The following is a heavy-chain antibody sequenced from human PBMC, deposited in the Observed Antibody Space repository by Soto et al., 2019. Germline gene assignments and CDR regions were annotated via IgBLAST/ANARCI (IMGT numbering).Heavy chain of an antibody. Sequence: GGSLRLSCAASGFTFSSYAMSWFRQAPGKGLEWVSAISGSGGSTYYADSVKGRFTISRDNSKNTLYLQMNSLRAEDTAVYYCAKIRSGGSYNAADYWGQGTLVTVSS. CDR2: ISGSGGST. CDR1: GFTFSSYA. D-gene: IGHD2-15*01. V-gene: IGHV3-23*01. J-gene: IGHJ4*02. CDR3: AKIRSGGSYNAADY.